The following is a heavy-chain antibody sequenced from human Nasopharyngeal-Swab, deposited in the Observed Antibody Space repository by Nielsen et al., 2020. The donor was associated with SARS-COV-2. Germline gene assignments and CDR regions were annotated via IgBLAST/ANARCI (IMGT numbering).Heavy chain of an antibody. V-gene: IGHV1-69*13. J-gene: IGHJ4*02. D-gene: IGHD3-10*01. CDR2: IIPIFGTA. CDR3: ARARYGDGSGSYYNFDY. CDR1: GGTFSSYA. Sequence: SVQVSCNASGGTFSSYAISWVRQAPGQGLEWMGGIIPIFGTANYAQKFQGRVTITADESTSTAYMELSSLRSEDTAVYYCARARYGDGSGSYYNFDYWGQGTLVTVSS.